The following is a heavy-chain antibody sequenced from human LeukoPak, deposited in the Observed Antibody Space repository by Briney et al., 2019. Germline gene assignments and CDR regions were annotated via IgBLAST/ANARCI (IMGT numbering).Heavy chain of an antibody. CDR1: GYSFTTYW. J-gene: IGHJ4*02. V-gene: IGHV5-51*01. D-gene: IGHD6-19*01. CDR3: ARGGTEYSSGWYGDS. CDR2: IYPGDSDT. Sequence: GESLKISCKGSGYSFTTYWIGWVRQMPGKGLEWMGIIYPGDSDTRYSPSFQGQVTISVDKSISTAYLQWSSLKASDTAMYYCARGGTEYSSGWYGDSWGQGTLVTVSS.